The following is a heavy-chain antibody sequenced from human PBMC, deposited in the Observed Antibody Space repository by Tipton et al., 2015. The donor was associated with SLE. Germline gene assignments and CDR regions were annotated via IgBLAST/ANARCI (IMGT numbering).Heavy chain of an antibody. D-gene: IGHD2-21*01. Sequence: TLSLTCAVYGGSFSGYYWNWIRQPPGKGLEWIGEINHSGSTNYNPSLKSRVTISVDTSKNQFSLRLSSVTAADTAVYYCARVGDWDHYYYMDVWGKGTTVTVSS. CDR3: ARVGDWDHYYYMDV. V-gene: IGHV4-34*01. J-gene: IGHJ6*03. CDR1: GGSFSGYY. CDR2: INHSGST.